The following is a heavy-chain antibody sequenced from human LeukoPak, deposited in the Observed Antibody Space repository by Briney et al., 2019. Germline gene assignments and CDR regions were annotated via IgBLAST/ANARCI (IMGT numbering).Heavy chain of an antibody. D-gene: IGHD3-16*01. CDR3: ARGGGLDV. CDR2: ISDTGDST. V-gene: IGHV3-23*01. Sequence: GGSLRLSCVASGFTFSSYAMSWVRQAPGKGLEWVSSISDTGDSTYYADSVKGRFTISRDNAKNSLYLQMSNLRAEDTAVYFCARGGGLDVWGQGATVTVSS. J-gene: IGHJ6*02. CDR1: GFTFSSYA.